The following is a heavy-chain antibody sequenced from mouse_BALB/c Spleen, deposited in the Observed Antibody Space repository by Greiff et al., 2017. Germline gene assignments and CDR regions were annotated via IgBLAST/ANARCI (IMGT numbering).Heavy chain of an antibody. J-gene: IGHJ4*01. V-gene: IGHV5-4*02. CDR3: ARDEAMDY. CDR2: ISDGGSYT. Sequence: DVMLVESGGGLVKPGGSLKLSCAASGFTFSDYYMYWVRQTPEKRLEWVATISDGGSYTYYPDSVKGRITISRDNAKNNLYLQMSSLKSEDTAMYYCARDEAMDYWGQGTSVTVSS. CDR1: GFTFSDYY.